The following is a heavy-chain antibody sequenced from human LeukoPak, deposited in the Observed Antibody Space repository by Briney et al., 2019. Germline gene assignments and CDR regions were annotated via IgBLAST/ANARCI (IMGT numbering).Heavy chain of an antibody. CDR3: ARRGSFTRNFDY. Sequence: PSETLSLTCAVYGGSFSGYYWSWIRQPPGKGLEWIGEINHSGSTNYNPSLKSRVTISVDTSKNQFSLKLSSVTAADTAVYYCARRGSFTRNFDYWGQGTLVTVSS. CDR2: INHSGST. D-gene: IGHD1-26*01. V-gene: IGHV4-34*01. J-gene: IGHJ4*02. CDR1: GGSFSGYY.